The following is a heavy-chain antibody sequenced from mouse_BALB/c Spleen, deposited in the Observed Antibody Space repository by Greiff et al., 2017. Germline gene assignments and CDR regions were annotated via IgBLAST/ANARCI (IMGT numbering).Heavy chain of an antibody. J-gene: IGHJ3*01. V-gene: IGHV5-6-3*01. Sequence: EVKLVESGGGLVQPGGSLKLSCAASGFTFSSYGMSWVRQTPDKRLELVATINSNGGSTYYPDSVKGRFTISRDNAKNTLYLQMSSLKSEDTAMYYCARDDITTFAYWGQGTLVTVSA. CDR1: GFTFSSYG. D-gene: IGHD1-2*01. CDR3: ARDDITTFAY. CDR2: INSNGGST.